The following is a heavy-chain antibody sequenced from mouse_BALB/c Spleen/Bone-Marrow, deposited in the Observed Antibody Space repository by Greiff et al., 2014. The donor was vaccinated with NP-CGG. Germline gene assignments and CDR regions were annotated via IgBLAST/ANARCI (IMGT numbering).Heavy chain of an antibody. CDR1: GYSFTDSY. V-gene: IGHV1-39*01. D-gene: IGHD1-1*01. CDR3: TKKYYGTISFDY. CDR2: IDPYYGGT. Sequence: EVQLQQSGPELEKPGASVKISCKASGYSFTDSYMNWVKQNYGKSLEWIGNIDPYYGGTSYNQKFKGKATLTVDKSSSTAYMQLKSLTAEDSAVYYCTKKYYGTISFDYWGQGTTLTVSS. J-gene: IGHJ2*01.